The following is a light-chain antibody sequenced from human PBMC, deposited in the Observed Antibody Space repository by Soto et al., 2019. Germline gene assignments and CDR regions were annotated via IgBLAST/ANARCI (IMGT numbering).Light chain of an antibody. CDR2: EVN. Sequence: QSALTQPPSASGSPGQSVTISCTGTGSDVGGYNYVSWYQQHPGKAPKLMIYEVNKRPSGVPDRFSGSKSGNTASLTVSGLQAEDEADYYCSSYAGSNILFGGGTKITVL. CDR1: GSDVGGYNY. CDR3: SSYAGSNIL. J-gene: IGLJ2*01. V-gene: IGLV2-8*01.